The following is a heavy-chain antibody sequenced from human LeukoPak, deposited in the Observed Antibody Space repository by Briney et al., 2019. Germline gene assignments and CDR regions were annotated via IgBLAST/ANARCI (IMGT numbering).Heavy chain of an antibody. CDR1: GFSLATYW. D-gene: IGHD5-24*01. Sequence: GGSLSLSCAASGFSLATYWMSWVRQARGKGLEWVANIKQDGSEKFYVDSVKGRFTISRDNAKNSLYLQMNSLRAEDTAVYYCARDLQYPGVGYWGQGTLVTVSS. CDR2: IKQDGSEK. CDR3: ARDLQYPGVGY. V-gene: IGHV3-7*01. J-gene: IGHJ4*02.